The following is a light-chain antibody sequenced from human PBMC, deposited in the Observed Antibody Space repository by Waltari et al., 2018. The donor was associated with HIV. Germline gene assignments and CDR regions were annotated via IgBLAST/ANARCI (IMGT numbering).Light chain of an antibody. CDR1: SSDVGGYNY. CDR3: SSYTSTYV. V-gene: IGLV2-14*01. Sequence: QSALTQPASVSGSPGQSITISCTGTSSDVGGYNYVSWYQQHPGKAPKPMIYDFSKLPSGVSNRFSGPKSGNTASLTISGLQAEYEADYYFSSYTSTYVFGTGTKVTVL. J-gene: IGLJ1*01. CDR2: DFS.